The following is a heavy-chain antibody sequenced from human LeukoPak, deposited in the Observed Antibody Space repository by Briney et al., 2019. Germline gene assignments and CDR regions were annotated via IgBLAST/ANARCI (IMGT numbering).Heavy chain of an antibody. Sequence: ASGKVSCKASGYTFTSYYMNWVRQAPGQGLEWMGIINPSGGSTSYAQKFQGRVTMTRDTSISTAYMELRRLRSDDTAVYYCARGHKGGYSYGQNYFDYWGQGTLVTVSS. CDR1: GYTFTSYY. CDR3: ARGHKGGYSYGQNYFDY. J-gene: IGHJ4*02. D-gene: IGHD5-18*01. CDR2: INPSGGST. V-gene: IGHV1-46*01.